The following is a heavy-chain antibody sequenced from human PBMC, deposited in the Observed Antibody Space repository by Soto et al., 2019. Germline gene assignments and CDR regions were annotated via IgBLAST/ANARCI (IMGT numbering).Heavy chain of an antibody. CDR2: IIPIFGTA. CDR3: SRVGFSGSYTHYSCGMDV. CDR1: GGTFSSYA. Sequence: VQLVQSGAEVKKPGSSVKVSCKASGGTFSSYAIIWVRRAPGQGLEWMGGIIPIFGTANYAQKFQGRVTMTADESPSTAYMELSSLGSEDVAVYYCSRVGFSGSYTHYSCGMDVWGQGTTVSVSS. J-gene: IGHJ6*02. D-gene: IGHD1-26*01. V-gene: IGHV1-69*01.